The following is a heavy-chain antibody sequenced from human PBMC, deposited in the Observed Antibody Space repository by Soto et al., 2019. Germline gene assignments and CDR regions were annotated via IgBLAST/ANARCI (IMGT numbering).Heavy chain of an antibody. V-gene: IGHV4-39*07. D-gene: IGHD3-9*01. CDR1: GGSISSSSYY. J-gene: IGHJ6*02. CDR3: ARMTYYDILTGYYPYYYYYGMDV. CDR2: IYYSGST. Sequence: SETLSLTCTVSGGSISSSSYYWGWIRQPPGKGPEWIGSIYYSGSTYYNPSLKSRVTISVDTSKNQFSLMQSSVTAADTAVYYCARMTYYDILTGYYPYYYYYGMDVWGQGTTVTVSS.